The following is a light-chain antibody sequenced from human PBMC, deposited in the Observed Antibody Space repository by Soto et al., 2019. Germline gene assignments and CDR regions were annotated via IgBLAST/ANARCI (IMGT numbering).Light chain of an antibody. CDR3: QQYDNSPIT. J-gene: IGKJ5*01. CDR1: QSVGGTF. V-gene: IGKV3-20*01. Sequence: EIVLTQSPRTLRLSQGEGAPLSCRDSQSVGGTFLAWYQQKGGQAPRLLIHGASNRATGIPDRFSGSGSGTDFTLTISRLEPEDFAVYYCQQYDNSPITFGQGTRLEIK. CDR2: GAS.